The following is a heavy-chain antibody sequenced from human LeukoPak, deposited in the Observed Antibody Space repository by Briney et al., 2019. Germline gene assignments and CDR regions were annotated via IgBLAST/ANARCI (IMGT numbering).Heavy chain of an antibody. CDR2: MSRNSDSE. V-gene: IGHV3-48*01. Sequence: PGGSLRLSCAGTGYTFSSYGMNWVRQAPGKGLEWVSSMSRNSDSEKYADSVRGRFTISRDNAKNSLHLQMNSLRAEDTAVYYCVRSSYGCYFYMDVWGKGTTVTVSS. J-gene: IGHJ6*03. CDR3: VRSSYGCYFYMDV. CDR1: GYTFSSYG. D-gene: IGHD5-18*01.